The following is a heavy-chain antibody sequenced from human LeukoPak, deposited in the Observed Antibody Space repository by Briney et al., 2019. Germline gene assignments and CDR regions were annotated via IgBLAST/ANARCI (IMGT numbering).Heavy chain of an antibody. D-gene: IGHD3-16*01. V-gene: IGHV3-48*03. CDR1: GFTFSSYE. Sequence: GGSLRLSCAASGFTFSSYEMNWVRQAPGKGLEWVSYISSSGSTIYYADSVKGRFTISRDNAKNSLYLQMNSLRAEDTAVYYCARSHPFIYYFDYWGQGTLVTVSP. CDR3: ARSHPFIYYFDY. CDR2: ISSSGSTI. J-gene: IGHJ4*02.